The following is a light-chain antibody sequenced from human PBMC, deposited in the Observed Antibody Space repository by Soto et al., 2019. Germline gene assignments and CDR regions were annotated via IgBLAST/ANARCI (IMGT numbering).Light chain of an antibody. CDR2: GNS. V-gene: IGLV1-40*01. Sequence: QSVLTQPPSVSGAPGQGVTISCTGNSSNIGAGYDVHWYQQLPGTAPKLLIYGNSNRPSGVPDRFSGSKSGTSASLAITGLQAEDEADYYCQSYDSSLSGVVFGGGTQLTVL. CDR1: SSNIGAGYD. CDR3: QSYDSSLSGVV. J-gene: IGLJ2*01.